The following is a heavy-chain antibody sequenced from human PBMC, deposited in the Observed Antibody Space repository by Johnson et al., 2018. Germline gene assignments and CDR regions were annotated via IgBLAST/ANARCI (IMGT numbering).Heavy chain of an antibody. CDR1: GGTFNSDA. CDR2: ILPIFATA. J-gene: IGHJ4*02. CDR3: ARDWAGSGWYPFDS. D-gene: IGHD6-19*01. V-gene: IGHV1-69*01. Sequence: QVQLVQSGAEVKKPGSSXKVSCKASGGTFNSDAISWVRQAPGQGLEWMGGILPIFATANYAPKFQGRVTITADESTSTVYMELSSLRSEDTAVYFCARDWAGSGWYPFDSWGQGTLITVSS.